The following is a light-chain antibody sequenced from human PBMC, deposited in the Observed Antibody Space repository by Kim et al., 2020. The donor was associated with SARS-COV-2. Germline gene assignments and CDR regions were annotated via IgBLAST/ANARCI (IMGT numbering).Light chain of an antibody. CDR3: NSRDSSGNHPV. CDR2: GKN. J-gene: IGLJ2*01. V-gene: IGLV3-19*01. Sequence: AWGQTVRITCQGDSLRSYYASWYQQKPGQAPVLVIYGKNNRPSGIPDRFSGSSSGNTASLTITGAQAEDEADYYCNSRDSSGNHPVFGGGTKLTVL. CDR1: SLRSYY.